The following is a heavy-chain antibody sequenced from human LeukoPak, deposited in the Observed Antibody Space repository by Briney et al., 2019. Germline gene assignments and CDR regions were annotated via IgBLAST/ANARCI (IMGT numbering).Heavy chain of an antibody. V-gene: IGHV3-53*04. D-gene: IGHD5-18*01. J-gene: IGHJ4*02. CDR3: ARVDTVMAYYFDL. CDR2: IYSGGTT. Sequence: GGSLRLSCAASGFTVNRNYMSWVRPAPGKGLEWVSTIYSGGTTYYADSVMGRFTISRHNSRNTLYLQMNSLRAEDTAVYYCARVDTVMAYYFDLWGQGTLVTVSS. CDR1: GFTVNRNY.